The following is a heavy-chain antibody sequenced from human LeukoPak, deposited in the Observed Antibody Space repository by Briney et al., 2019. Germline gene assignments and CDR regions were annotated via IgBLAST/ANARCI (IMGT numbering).Heavy chain of an antibody. V-gene: IGHV1-8*01. CDR3: ASGAGSTRQRWLDP. CDR2: MNANSGNT. CDR1: AYTFTSND. Sequence: ASVKVSCKASAYTFTSNDINWVRQATGQGLEWMGWMNANSGNTGYAQTFQGRVTMTRDTSISTAYLELSSLTSDDTAVYYSASGAGSTRQRWLDPWLLGTLVTASS. J-gene: IGHJ5*02.